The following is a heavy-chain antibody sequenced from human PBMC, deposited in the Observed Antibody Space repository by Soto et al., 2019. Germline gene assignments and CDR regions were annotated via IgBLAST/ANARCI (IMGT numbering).Heavy chain of an antibody. V-gene: IGHV3-7*05. CDR2: IKQDGSEK. CDR3: TTDVDCTNGVCPNYFRYYMDV. CDR1: GFTFSSYW. J-gene: IGHJ6*03. Sequence: PGGSLRLSCAASGFTFSSYWMSWVRQAPGKGLEWVANIKQDGSEKYYVDSVKGRFTISRDNAKNSLYLQMNSLRAEDTGIYFCTTDVDCTNGVCPNYFRYYMDVWGKGTTVTVSS. D-gene: IGHD2-8*01.